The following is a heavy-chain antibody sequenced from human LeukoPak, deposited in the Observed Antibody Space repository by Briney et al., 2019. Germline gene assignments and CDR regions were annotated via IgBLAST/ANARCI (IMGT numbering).Heavy chain of an antibody. CDR2: IKQDGSEI. CDR3: AGESVAVPAYY. CDR1: RFSISSYW. Sequence: GGSLRLSCVGSRFSISSYWMSWVRQAPGKGLEWVANIKQDGSEIYYLDSVKGRFTISRGNAKNSLYLQMNGLRVEDTAVYYCAGESVAVPAYYWGQGTLVTVSS. J-gene: IGHJ4*02. V-gene: IGHV3-7*01. D-gene: IGHD3-22*01.